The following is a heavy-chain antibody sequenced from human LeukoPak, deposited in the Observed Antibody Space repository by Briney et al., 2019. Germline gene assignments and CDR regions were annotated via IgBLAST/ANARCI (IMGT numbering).Heavy chain of an antibody. Sequence: GRSLRLPCAASGFTFDDYAMHWVRQAPGKGLEWVSSISSSSSYIYYADSVKGRFTISRDNAKNSLYLQMNSLRAEDTAVYYCARRRYGSGSYYYYGMDVWGKGTTVTVSS. D-gene: IGHD3-10*01. CDR1: GFTFDDYA. J-gene: IGHJ6*04. CDR2: ISSSSSYI. CDR3: ARRRYGSGSYYYYGMDV. V-gene: IGHV3-21*01.